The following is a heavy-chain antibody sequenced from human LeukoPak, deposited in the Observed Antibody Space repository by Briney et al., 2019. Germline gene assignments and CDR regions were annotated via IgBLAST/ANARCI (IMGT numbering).Heavy chain of an antibody. CDR2: INHSGST. Sequence: SETLSPTCAVYGGSFSGYYWSWIRQPPVKGLEWIGEINHSGSTNYNPSLKSRVTISVDTSKNQFSLKLSSVTAADTAVYYCARAGIVATIANPNWFDPWGQGTLVTVSS. V-gene: IGHV4-34*01. J-gene: IGHJ5*02. CDR3: ARAGIVATIANPNWFDP. D-gene: IGHD5-12*01. CDR1: GGSFSGYY.